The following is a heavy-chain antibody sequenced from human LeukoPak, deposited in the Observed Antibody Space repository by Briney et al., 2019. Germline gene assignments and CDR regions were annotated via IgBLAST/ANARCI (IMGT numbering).Heavy chain of an antibody. D-gene: IGHD2-2*01. V-gene: IGHV3-53*01. Sequence: GGSLRLSCAASGFTVSSSYMSWVRQPPGKGLEWVSVIYSAGNTYYADSVKGRFTISRDNSKNTLYLQMNTLRAEDTAAYYCARAYCVSSTCFPTWFDPWGEGTLVTVSS. CDR3: ARAYCVSSTCFPTWFDP. J-gene: IGHJ5*02. CDR1: GFTVSSSY. CDR2: IYSAGNT.